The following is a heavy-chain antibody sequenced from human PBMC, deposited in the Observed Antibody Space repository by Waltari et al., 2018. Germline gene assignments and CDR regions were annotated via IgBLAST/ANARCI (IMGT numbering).Heavy chain of an antibody. D-gene: IGHD2-21*01. V-gene: IGHV3-30*02. Sequence: QVQLVESGGGGVQHGGSRRLSRAASGFTFSSYGMHGGRKAPGKGLEWVAFVRSDGSNAYYADSVKGRFTISRDNSKNTLYLQMNSLRVEDTAVYYCAIQCGGGCYQDYWGQGTLVTVSS. CDR1: GFTFSSYG. J-gene: IGHJ4*02. CDR3: AIQCGGGCYQDY. CDR2: VRSDGSNA.